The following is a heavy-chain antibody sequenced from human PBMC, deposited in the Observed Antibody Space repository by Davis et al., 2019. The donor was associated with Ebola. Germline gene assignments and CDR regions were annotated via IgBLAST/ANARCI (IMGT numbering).Heavy chain of an antibody. CDR2: IDHSGGA. CDR1: GGPFIDYY. Sequence: GSLRLSCGVYGGPFIDYYWTWIRQLPGKGLEWIGEIDHSGGANYSPSLKSRVSMSVDTLKKQFSLKLSSVTAADTAVYFCARGAAPYYYYGMDVWGQGTKVTVSS. CDR3: ARGAAPYYYYGMDV. V-gene: IGHV4-34*01. J-gene: IGHJ6*02.